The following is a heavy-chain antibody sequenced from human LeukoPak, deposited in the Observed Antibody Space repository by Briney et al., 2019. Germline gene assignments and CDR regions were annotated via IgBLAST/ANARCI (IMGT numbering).Heavy chain of an antibody. V-gene: IGHV1-46*01. Sequence: ASVKVSCKASGYTFTSYYMHWERQAPGQGLEWMGIINPSGGSTSYAQKFQGRVTMTRDTSTSTVYMELSSLRSEDTAVYYCARDRVAGLFDYWGQGTLVTVSS. CDR3: ARDRVAGLFDY. CDR2: INPSGGST. CDR1: GYTFTSYY. D-gene: IGHD6-19*01. J-gene: IGHJ4*02.